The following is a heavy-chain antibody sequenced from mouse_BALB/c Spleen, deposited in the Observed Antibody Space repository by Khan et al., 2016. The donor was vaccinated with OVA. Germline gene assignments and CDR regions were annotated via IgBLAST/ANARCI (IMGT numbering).Heavy chain of an antibody. Sequence: QVQLKESGAELVRPGASVNLSCKTSGYIFTSYWIHWVKQRSGQGLEWIARIYPGSGSNHYNEKFKGKATLTADKSSNTAHMQLSSLKSEDSSVYFCARSDSSAMDYWGQGTSVTVSS. CDR1: GYIFTSYW. CDR2: IYPGSGSN. D-gene: IGHD3-2*01. V-gene: IGHV1-76*01. CDR3: ARSDSSAMDY. J-gene: IGHJ4*01.